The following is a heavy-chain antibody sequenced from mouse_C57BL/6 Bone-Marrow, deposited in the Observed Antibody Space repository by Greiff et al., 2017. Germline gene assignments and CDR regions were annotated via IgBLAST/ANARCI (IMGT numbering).Heavy chain of an antibody. CDR3: ARLIYYYGSKYFDV. CDR1: GYTFTSYW. D-gene: IGHD1-1*01. V-gene: IGHV1-69*01. Sequence: QVQLQQPGAELVMPGASVKLSSKASGYTFTSYWMHWVKQRPGQGLEWIGEIDPSDSYTNYNQKFKGKSTLTVDKSSSTAYMQLSSLTSEDSAVYYCARLIYYYGSKYFDVWGTGTTVTVSS. CDR2: IDPSDSYT. J-gene: IGHJ1*03.